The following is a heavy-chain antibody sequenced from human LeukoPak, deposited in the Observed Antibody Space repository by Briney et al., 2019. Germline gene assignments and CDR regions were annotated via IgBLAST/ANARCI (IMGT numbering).Heavy chain of an antibody. CDR2: FDPEDGET. V-gene: IGHV1-24*01. CDR3: ATSSGYHSLYFQH. D-gene: IGHD3-22*01. CDR1: GYTLTELS. J-gene: IGHJ1*01. Sequence: ASVKVSCKVSGYTLTELSMHWVRQAPGKGLEWMGGFDPEDGETIYAQKCQGRVTMTEDTSTDTAYMELSSLRSEDTAVYYCATSSGYHSLYFQHWGQGTLVTVSS.